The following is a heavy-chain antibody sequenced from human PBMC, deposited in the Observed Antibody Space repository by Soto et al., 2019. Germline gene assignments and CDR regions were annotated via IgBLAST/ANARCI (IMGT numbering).Heavy chain of an antibody. D-gene: IGHD1-1*01. V-gene: IGHV1-18*01. CDR2: ISAHNGNT. Sequence: QVHLVQSGAEVKKPGASVKVSCKASGYTFASYGITWVRQAPGQGLEWMGWISAHNGNTDYAQKLQGRVIVTRDTSTSTAYMELRSLRSDDTAVYYCARGRYGDYWGQGALVTVSS. CDR3: ARGRYGDY. CDR1: GYTFASYG. J-gene: IGHJ4*02.